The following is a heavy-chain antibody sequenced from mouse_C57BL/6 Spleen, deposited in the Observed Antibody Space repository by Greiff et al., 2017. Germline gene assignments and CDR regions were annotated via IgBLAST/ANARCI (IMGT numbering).Heavy chain of an antibody. Sequence: QVQLQKSGPGLVQPSQSLSITCTVSGFSLTSYGVHWVRQSPGKGLEWLGVIWRGGSTDYNAAFMSRLSITKDNSKSQVFFKMNSLQADDTAIYYCAKKYGNDGGAMDYWGQGTSVTVSS. J-gene: IGHJ4*01. CDR1: GFSLTSYG. CDR3: AKKYGNDGGAMDY. D-gene: IGHD2-2*01. V-gene: IGHV2-5*01. CDR2: IWRGGST.